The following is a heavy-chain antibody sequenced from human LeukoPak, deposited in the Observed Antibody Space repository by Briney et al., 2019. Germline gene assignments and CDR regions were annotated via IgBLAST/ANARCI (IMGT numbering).Heavy chain of an antibody. CDR2: ISWDGEST. CDR1: GFTFDDYA. Sequence: GGSLRLSCAASGFTFDDYAMHWVRQAPGKGLEWVSLISWDGESTDYADSVKGRFTISRDNAKNSLYLQMNSLRAEDTAVYYCARVDGYYYDSSGYYDYWGQGTLVTVSS. D-gene: IGHD3-22*01. V-gene: IGHV3-43D*03. CDR3: ARVDGYYYDSSGYYDY. J-gene: IGHJ4*02.